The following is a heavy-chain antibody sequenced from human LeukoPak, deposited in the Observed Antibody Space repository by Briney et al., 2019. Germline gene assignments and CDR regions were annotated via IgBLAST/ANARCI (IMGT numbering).Heavy chain of an antibody. CDR1: GVTVSGSY. Sequence: GGSLRLSCAASGVTVSGSYMSWVRQAPGKGLEWVSVIYTSGDTYYADSVKGRFTISRDSSKNTLYLQMNTLRTEDTAVYYCVRVRYSGSWFPVPNFDCWGQGTLVTVSS. J-gene: IGHJ4*02. D-gene: IGHD1-26*01. CDR3: VRVRYSGSWFPVPNFDC. V-gene: IGHV3-66*01. CDR2: IYTSGDT.